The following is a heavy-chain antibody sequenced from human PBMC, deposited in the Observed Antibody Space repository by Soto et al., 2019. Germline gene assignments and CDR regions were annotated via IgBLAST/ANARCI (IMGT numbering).Heavy chain of an antibody. V-gene: IGHV4-38-2*01. J-gene: IGHJ3*01. D-gene: IGHD2-15*01. CDR3: ARARWYDAFNV. Sequence: PSETLSLTYAVSGFSISSGNYWGGIRKHPGKGLEWIGSVYHGGNTYYNPSLKSRVSISIDLSKNQFSLKLTSVTAADTAAYYCARARWYDAFNVWGQGTVVTVSS. CDR1: GFSISSGNY. CDR2: VYHGGNT.